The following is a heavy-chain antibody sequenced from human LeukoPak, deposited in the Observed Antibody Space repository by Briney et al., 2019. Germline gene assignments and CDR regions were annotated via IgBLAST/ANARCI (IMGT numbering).Heavy chain of an antibody. V-gene: IGHV3-21*01. CDR3: ARGGYSSGWYGFSY. Sequence: GGSLRLSCAASGFTFSSYSMNWVRQAPGKGLEWVSSISSSSSYIYYADSVKGRFTISRDNAKNSLYLQMNSLRAEDTAVYYCARGGYSSGWYGFSYWGQGTLVTVSS. J-gene: IGHJ4*02. CDR2: ISSSSSYI. D-gene: IGHD6-19*01. CDR1: GFTFSSYS.